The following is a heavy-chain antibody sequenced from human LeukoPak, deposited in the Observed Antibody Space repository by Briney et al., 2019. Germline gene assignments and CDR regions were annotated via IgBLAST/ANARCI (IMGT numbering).Heavy chain of an antibody. V-gene: IGHV4-59*11. D-gene: IGHD3-10*01. CDR2: IYYSGST. CDR3: ARGQGNY. J-gene: IGHJ4*02. Sequence: SETLSLTCTVSGGSISSHYWSWIRQPPGKGLEWIGYIYYSGSTNYSPSLKSRVTISVDTSKNQFSLKLSSVTAADTAVYYCARGQGNYWGQGTLVTVSS. CDR1: GGSISSHY.